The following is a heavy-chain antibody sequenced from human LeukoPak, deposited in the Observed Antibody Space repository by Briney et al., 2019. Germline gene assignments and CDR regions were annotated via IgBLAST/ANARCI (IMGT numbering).Heavy chain of an antibody. D-gene: IGHD6-13*01. CDR1: GYTFTGYY. V-gene: IGHV1-2*02. CDR2: INPNSGGT. CDR3: ARPKLAAAGKGWFDP. J-gene: IGHJ5*02. Sequence: ASVKVSCKASGYTFTGYYMHWVRQAPGQGLEWMGWINPNSGGTNYAQKFQGRVTMTRDTSISTAYMELSRLRSDDTAVYYCARPKLAAAGKGWFDPWGQGTLVTASS.